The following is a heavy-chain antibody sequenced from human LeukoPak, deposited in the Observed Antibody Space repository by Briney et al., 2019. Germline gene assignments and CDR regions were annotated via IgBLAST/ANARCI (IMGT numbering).Heavy chain of an antibody. Sequence: PGGSLRLSCAASGFTFSSYDMHWVRHATGKGLEWVSAIGTAGDTYYPGSVKGRFTISRENAKNSLYLQMNSLRAGDTAVYYCARGGWLGGWYFDLWGRGTLVTVSS. D-gene: IGHD6-19*01. CDR1: GFTFSSYD. J-gene: IGHJ2*01. CDR2: IGTAGDT. CDR3: ARGGWLGGWYFDL. V-gene: IGHV3-13*01.